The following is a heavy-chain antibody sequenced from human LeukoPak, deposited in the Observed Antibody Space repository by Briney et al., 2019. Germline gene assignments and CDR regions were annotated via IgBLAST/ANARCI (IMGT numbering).Heavy chain of an antibody. J-gene: IGHJ6*02. D-gene: IGHD6-13*01. CDR3: ARDSLGTRYRSSWYPMDV. CDR2: IIPIFGTA. V-gene: IGHV1-69*13. CDR1: GGTFSSYA. Sequence: SVKVSCKASGGTFSSYAISWVRQAPGQGLEWMGGIIPIFGTANYAQKFQGRVTITADESTSTAYMELSSLRSEDTAVYYCARDSLGTRYRSSWYPMDVWGQGTTVTVSS.